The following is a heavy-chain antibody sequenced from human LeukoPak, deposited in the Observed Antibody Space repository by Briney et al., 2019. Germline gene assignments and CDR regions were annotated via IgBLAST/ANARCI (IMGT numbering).Heavy chain of an antibody. Sequence: GESLKISWKGAGYSFTSYCLGLGPQMSGKGLEWMGIIYPGHSDSRYSPSFQGQVTSSADKSISTAYLQWSSLKASDTAMYYCARQRIPGIAVAGTGDWGQGTLVTVSS. CDR3: ARQRIPGIAVAGTGD. J-gene: IGHJ4*02. D-gene: IGHD6-19*01. V-gene: IGHV5-51*01. CDR2: IYPGHSDS. CDR1: GYSFTSYC.